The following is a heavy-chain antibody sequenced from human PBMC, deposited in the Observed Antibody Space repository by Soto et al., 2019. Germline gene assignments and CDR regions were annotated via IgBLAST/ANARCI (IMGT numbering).Heavy chain of an antibody. CDR2: IYPGDSDT. J-gene: IGHJ4*02. V-gene: IGHV5-51*01. D-gene: IGHD5-12*01. CDR1: GYSFTSYW. Sequence: PGESLKISCKGSGYSFTSYWIGWVRQMPGKGLEWMGIIYPGDSDTRYSPSFQGQVTISADKSISTAYLQWSSLKASDTPMHYCPTTTTAGYGAEAFYFDFWGQVTLVTVSS. CDR3: PTTTTAGYGAEAFYFDF.